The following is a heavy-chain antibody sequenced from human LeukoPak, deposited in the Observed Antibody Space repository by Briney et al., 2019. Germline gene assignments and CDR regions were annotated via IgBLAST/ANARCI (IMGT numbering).Heavy chain of an antibody. CDR1: GYTFTSYD. CDR3: ARGGWLVLRYFDY. D-gene: IGHD3-9*01. J-gene: IGHJ4*02. CDR2: KNPNSGDA. V-gene: IGHV1-8*01. Sequence: ASVKVSYKASGYTFTSYDIKWVRQASGQGLEWMGWKNPNSGDAGYAQKFQGRVTMTRNTPISTAYMELSTLRSEDTAVYYCARGGWLVLRYFDYWGQGTLVTVSS.